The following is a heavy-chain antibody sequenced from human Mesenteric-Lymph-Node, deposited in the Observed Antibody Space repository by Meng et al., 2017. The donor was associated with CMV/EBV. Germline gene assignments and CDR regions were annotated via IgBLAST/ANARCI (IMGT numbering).Heavy chain of an antibody. J-gene: IGHJ4*02. CDR1: GFTFSSYW. V-gene: IGHV3-7*01. CDR3: ARDYYFDY. Sequence: GESLKISCAASGFTFSSYWMSWVRQAPGKGLEWVANINQDGSVKYYVDSVKGRFTISRDNAKNSLYLQMNSLRAGDTAVYYCARDYYFDYWGQGTLVTVSS. CDR2: INQDGSVK.